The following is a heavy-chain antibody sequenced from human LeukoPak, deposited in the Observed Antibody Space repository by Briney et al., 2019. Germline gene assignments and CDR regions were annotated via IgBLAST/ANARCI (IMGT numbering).Heavy chain of an antibody. D-gene: IGHD2-2*01. CDR1: GFTFSRYA. CDR3: ANFPLLVLPTTTSGHWFDP. CDR2: ISGGSGST. J-gene: IGHJ5*02. Sequence: PGGSLRLSCAASGFTFSRYAMSWVRQAPGKGLEWVSTISGGSGSTYYADSVKGRFTISGDISRDTLYLQMNSLRAEDTAVYYCANFPLLVLPTTTSGHWFDPWGQGTLVTVSS. V-gene: IGHV3-23*01.